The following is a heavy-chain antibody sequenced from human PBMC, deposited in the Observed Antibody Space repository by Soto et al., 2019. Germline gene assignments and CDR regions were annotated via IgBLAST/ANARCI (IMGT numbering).Heavy chain of an antibody. CDR2: IYPGDSDT. CDR3: ARSYYYDSSGHYLLRYGMDV. V-gene: IGHV5-51*01. Sequence: GESLKISCKGSGYSFTSYWIGWVRQMPGKGLEWMGIIYPGDSDTRYSPSFQGQVTISADKSISTAYLQWSSLKASDTAMYYCARSYYYDSSGHYLLRYGMDVWGQGTTVTVSS. J-gene: IGHJ6*02. D-gene: IGHD3-22*01. CDR1: GYSFTSYW.